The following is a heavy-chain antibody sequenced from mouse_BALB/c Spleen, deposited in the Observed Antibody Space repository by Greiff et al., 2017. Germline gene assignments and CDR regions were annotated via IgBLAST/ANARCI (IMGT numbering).Heavy chain of an antibody. CDR1: GYTFTSYW. Sequence: QVQLKQPGAELVRPGASVKLSCKASGYTFTSYWINWVKQRPGQGLEWIGNIYPSDSYTNYNQKFKDKATLTVDKSSSTAYMQLSSPTSEDSAVYYCTRGDGSSPWFAYWGQGTLVTVSA. J-gene: IGHJ3*01. D-gene: IGHD1-1*01. CDR3: TRGDGSSPWFAY. CDR2: IYPSDSYT. V-gene: IGHV1-69*02.